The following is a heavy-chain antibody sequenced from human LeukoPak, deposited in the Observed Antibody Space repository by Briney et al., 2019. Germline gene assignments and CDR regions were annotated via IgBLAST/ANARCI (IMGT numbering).Heavy chain of an antibody. CDR1: GGSISPYF. CDR2: ITSAGDT. CDR3: AREDLKLPHNWFDP. V-gene: IGHV4-4*07. J-gene: IGHJ5*02. Sequence: PSETLSLTRTVSGGSISPYFWSWIRQPAGKGLEWIGRITSAGDTVYSPSLRGRVTMSLDTSKNQFSLILNSVTASDTALYYCAREDLKLPHNWFDPWGQGTLVTVSS.